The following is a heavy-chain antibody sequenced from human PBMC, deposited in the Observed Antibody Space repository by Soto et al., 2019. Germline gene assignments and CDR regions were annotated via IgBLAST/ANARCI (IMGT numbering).Heavy chain of an antibody. D-gene: IGHD4-17*01. CDR2: IYSGGST. V-gene: IGHV3-66*01. J-gene: IGHJ4*02. CDR1: GFTVRSNY. Sequence: GGPIRLSCAASGFTVRSNYVRWVRKAPGKGLEWVSVIYSGGSTYYADSVKGRFTISRDNSKNTLYLQMNSLRAEDTAVYYCARVDYGDYWTYFDYWGQGPLVTVSS. CDR3: ARVDYGDYWTYFDY.